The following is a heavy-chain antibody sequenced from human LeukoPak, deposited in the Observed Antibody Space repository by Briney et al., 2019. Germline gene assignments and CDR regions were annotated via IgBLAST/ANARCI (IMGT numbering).Heavy chain of an antibody. CDR2: INPNSGGT. J-gene: IGHJ5*02. D-gene: IGHD6-13*01. CDR1: GYTFTGYY. Sequence: ASVKLSCKASGYTFTGYYMHWVRQPPGQGLEWMQWINPNSGGTNYSQKFQGRVTMTSDTSISTAYMELRRLRSDDTAVYYCARAGRASSSWYRAGWFDPWGQGTLVTVSS. V-gene: IGHV1-2*02. CDR3: ARAGRASSSWYRAGWFDP.